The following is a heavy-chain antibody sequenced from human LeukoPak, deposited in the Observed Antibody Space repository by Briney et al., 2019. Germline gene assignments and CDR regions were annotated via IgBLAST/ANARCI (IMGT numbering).Heavy chain of an antibody. CDR1: GGSISSYY. CDR2: IYYSGST. D-gene: IGHD3-22*01. CDR3: ASSYYYDSSGYGLIDY. V-gene: IGHV4-59*06. J-gene: IGHJ4*02. Sequence: SETLSLTCTVSGGSISSYYWSWIRQHPGKGLEWIGYIYYSGSTYYNPSLKSRVTISVDTSKNQFSLKLSSVTAADTAVYYCASSYYYDSSGYGLIDYWGQGTLVTVSS.